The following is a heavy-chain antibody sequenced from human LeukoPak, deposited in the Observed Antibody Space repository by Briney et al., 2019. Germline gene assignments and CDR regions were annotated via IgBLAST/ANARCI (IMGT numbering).Heavy chain of an antibody. D-gene: IGHD1-1*01. CDR3: AREFGATTSNYFDY. Sequence: PGGSLRLSCAASGFTVRINHMSWVRQAPGKGLEWVSVISSGGSTYYPHSLKGRFTISRGNSKNTLFLQMNSLRAEDTAVYYCAREFGATTSNYFDYWGQGTLVTVSS. J-gene: IGHJ4*02. CDR2: ISSGGST. CDR1: GFTVRINH. V-gene: IGHV3-53*01.